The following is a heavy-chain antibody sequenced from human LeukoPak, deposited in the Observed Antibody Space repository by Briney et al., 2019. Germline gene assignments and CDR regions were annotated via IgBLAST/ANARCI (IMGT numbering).Heavy chain of an antibody. V-gene: IGHV1-18*01. CDR2: ISAYNGNT. D-gene: IGHD3-3*01. J-gene: IGHJ5*02. Sequence: ASVKVSCKASGYTFTSYGLSWVRQAPGQGLEWMGWISAYNGNTNYAQKFQGRVTMTTDTSTSTAYMELRSLRSDDTAVYYCARDRLRFLPWGWFDPWGQGTLVTVSS. CDR1: GYTFTSYG. CDR3: ARDRLRFLPWGWFDP.